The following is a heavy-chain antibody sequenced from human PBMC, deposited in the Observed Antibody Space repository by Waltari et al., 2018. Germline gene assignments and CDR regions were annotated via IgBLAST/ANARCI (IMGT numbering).Heavy chain of an antibody. CDR2: IYYSGST. D-gene: IGHD4-17*01. V-gene: IGHV4-39*01. Sequence: QLQLQESGPGLVKPSETLSLPCTVPGGSISSSSSYWGWIRQPPGKGLEWIGSIYYSGSTYYNPSLKSRVTISVDTSKNQFSLKLSSVTAADTAVYYCASETTVTRRGHFDYWGQGTLVTVSS. J-gene: IGHJ4*02. CDR1: GGSISSSSSY. CDR3: ASETTVTRRGHFDY.